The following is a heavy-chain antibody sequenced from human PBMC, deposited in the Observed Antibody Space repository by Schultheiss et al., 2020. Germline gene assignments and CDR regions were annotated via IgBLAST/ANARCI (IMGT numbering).Heavy chain of an antibody. Sequence: GESLKISCAASGFTFSSYGMHWVRQAPGKGLEWVAVIWYDGSNKYYADSVKGRFTISRDNSKNTLYLQMNSLRAEDTAVYYCARDRDCSGGSCYNYWGQGTLVTVSS. CDR3: ARDRDCSGGSCYNY. V-gene: IGHV3-33*01. CDR2: IWYDGSNK. CDR1: GFTFSSYG. D-gene: IGHD2-15*01. J-gene: IGHJ4*02.